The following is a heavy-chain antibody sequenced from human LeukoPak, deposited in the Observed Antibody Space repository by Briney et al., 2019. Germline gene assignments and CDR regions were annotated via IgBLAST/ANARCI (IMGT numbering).Heavy chain of an antibody. Sequence: SETLSLTCAVYGGSFSGYYWSWIRQPPGKGLEWIGEINHSGSTNYNPSLKSRVTISVDTSKNQFSLKLSSVTAADTAVYYCARGTDFWSGYYGYWGQGTLVTVS. CDR3: ARGTDFWSGYYGY. D-gene: IGHD3-3*01. V-gene: IGHV4-34*01. J-gene: IGHJ4*02. CDR2: INHSGST. CDR1: GGSFSGYY.